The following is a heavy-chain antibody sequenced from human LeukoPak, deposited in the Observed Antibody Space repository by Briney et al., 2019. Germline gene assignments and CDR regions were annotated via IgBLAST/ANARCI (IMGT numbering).Heavy chain of an antibody. CDR1: GFRFRGVW. J-gene: IGHJ4*02. CDR3: TSIYY. CDR2: IKSKTAGGTT. V-gene: IGHV3-15*01. Sequence: PGRSLRLSCAASGFRFRGVWMTWVRQAPGKGLEWVGRIKSKTAGGTTDYAAPVKGRFTISRDDSKNTLYLQMYSMKAEDTALYYRTSIYYWGQGTLVTVSS.